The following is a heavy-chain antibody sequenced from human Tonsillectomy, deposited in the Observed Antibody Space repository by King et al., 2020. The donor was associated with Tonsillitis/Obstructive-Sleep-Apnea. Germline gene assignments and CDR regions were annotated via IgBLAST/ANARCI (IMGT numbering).Heavy chain of an antibody. V-gene: IGHV3-74*01. CDR3: ARDEVYGSRSCGL. CDR1: GFTFSNHW. CDR2: ITPDGGGT. D-gene: IGHD3-10*01. Sequence: VQLVESGGGLVQPGGSLRLSCTASGFTFSNHWMHWVRQAPGKGLEWVSRITPDGGGTSYADTVKGRFTISRGNAKNTLYLQMNSLRDEDTAVYYCARDEVYGSRSCGLWGQGTLVTVSS. J-gene: IGHJ4*02.